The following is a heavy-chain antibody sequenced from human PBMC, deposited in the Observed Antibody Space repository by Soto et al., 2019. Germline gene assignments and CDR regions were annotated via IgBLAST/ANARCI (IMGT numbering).Heavy chain of an antibody. Sequence: QVQLEQSGAEVKKLGPSVKVSCKVSGGTFSNSAISWLRQAPGQGLEWRGGIMPIFRTPAYAQKFQGRVTITADESTSTAYMELRGLRSDDTAVYYCASDKDRLQLGGNYYYILDVWGQGTTVTVSS. D-gene: IGHD5-12*01. CDR2: IMPIFRTP. CDR3: ASDKDRLQLGGNYYYILDV. CDR1: GGTFSNSA. V-gene: IGHV1-69*12. J-gene: IGHJ6*02.